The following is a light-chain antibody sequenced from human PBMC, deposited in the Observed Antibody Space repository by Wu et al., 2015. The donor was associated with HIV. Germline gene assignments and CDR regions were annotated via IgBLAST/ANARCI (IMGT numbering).Light chain of an antibody. CDR1: QSVGNS. J-gene: IGKJ5*01. CDR3: QQYGSSLIT. Sequence: PGERATLSCRASQSVGNSLGWYQQKPGQAPRLLIYDASNRATGIPARFSGSGSGTDFTLTISRLEPEDFAVYYCQQYGSSLITFGQGTRLEIK. CDR2: DAS. V-gene: IGKV3-20*01.